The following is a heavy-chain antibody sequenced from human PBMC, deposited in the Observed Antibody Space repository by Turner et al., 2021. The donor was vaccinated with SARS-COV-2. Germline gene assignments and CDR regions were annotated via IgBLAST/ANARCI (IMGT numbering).Heavy chain of an antibody. CDR1: GFTSSRYG. V-gene: IGHV3-30*18. Sequence: VQLVESGGGVAQLGRSLRLPCAASGFTSSRYGMHWVRQAPGKGLEWVAVISYDGSNKYYADSVKDRFTISRDNSKNTLYLQMNSLRAEDTAVYYCAKDGAPFLLYFGEPTFYFDYWGQGTLVTVSS. CDR3: AKDGAPFLLYFGEPTFYFDY. CDR2: ISYDGSNK. D-gene: IGHD3-10*01. J-gene: IGHJ4*02.